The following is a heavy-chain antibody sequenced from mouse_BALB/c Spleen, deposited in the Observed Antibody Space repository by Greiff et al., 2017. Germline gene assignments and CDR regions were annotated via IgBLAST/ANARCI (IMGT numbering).Heavy chain of an antibody. CDR3: ARSGNDYAMDY. V-gene: IGHV1-82*01. Sequence: QVQLQQSGPELVKPGASVKISCKASGYAFSSSWMNWVKQRPGQGLEWIGRIYPGDGDTNYNGKFKGKATLTADKSSSTAYMQLSSLTSVDSAVYFCARSGNDYAMDYWGQGTSVTVSS. J-gene: IGHJ4*01. CDR2: IYPGDGDT. CDR1: GYAFSSSW. D-gene: IGHD3-1*01.